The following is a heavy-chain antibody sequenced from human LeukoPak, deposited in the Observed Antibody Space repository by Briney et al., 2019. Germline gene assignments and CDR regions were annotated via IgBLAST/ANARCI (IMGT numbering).Heavy chain of an antibody. D-gene: IGHD3-22*01. Sequence: PSETLPLTCTVSGGSISSYYWSWIRQPPGKGLEWIGYIYYSGSTNYNPSLKSRVTISVDTSKNQFSLKLSSVTAADTAVYYCASYYDSSGYIDYWGQGTLVTVSS. CDR1: GGSISSYY. CDR2: IYYSGST. CDR3: ASYYDSSGYIDY. V-gene: IGHV4-59*08. J-gene: IGHJ4*02.